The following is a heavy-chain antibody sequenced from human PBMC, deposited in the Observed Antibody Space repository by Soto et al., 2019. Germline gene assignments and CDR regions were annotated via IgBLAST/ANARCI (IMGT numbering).Heavy chain of an antibody. Sequence: SLRLSCAASGFTFSSYGMHWVRQAPVKGPEWVAVLWYDGTYKSYADSVKGRFTISRDNSKKTVYLQMNSLRAEDTAVFYCARKSESDYVYPWFDAWGQGTLVTVSS. CDR3: ARKSESDYVYPWFDA. CDR2: LWYDGTYK. V-gene: IGHV3-33*01. D-gene: IGHD5-12*01. J-gene: IGHJ5*02. CDR1: GFTFSSYG.